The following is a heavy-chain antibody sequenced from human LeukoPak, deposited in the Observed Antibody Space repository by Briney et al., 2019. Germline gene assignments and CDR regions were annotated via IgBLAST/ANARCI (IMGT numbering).Heavy chain of an antibody. CDR1: GGSFSGYY. V-gene: IGHV4-34*01. Sequence: SETLSLTCAVYGGSFSGYYWSWIRQPPGKGLEWIGEINHSGSTNYNPSLKSRVTISVDTSKNQFSLKLSSVTTADTAVYYCARFGGSSHDIPFDIWGQGTMVTVSS. CDR3: ARFGGSSHDIPFDI. CDR2: INHSGST. D-gene: IGHD3-16*01. J-gene: IGHJ3*02.